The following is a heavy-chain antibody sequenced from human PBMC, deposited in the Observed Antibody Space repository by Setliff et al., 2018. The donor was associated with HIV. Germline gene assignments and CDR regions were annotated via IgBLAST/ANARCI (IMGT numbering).Heavy chain of an antibody. Sequence: SETLSLTCTVSGGSISITTYYWGWIRQPPGKGLEWIGSIYYSGSTYYNPSLKSRVTIAVDTSKNQFSLKLSSVTAADTAVYYCARTYYYGSGSSNWFDPWGQGTLVTVSS. CDR1: GGSISITTYY. D-gene: IGHD3-10*01. V-gene: IGHV4-39*01. J-gene: IGHJ5*02. CDR3: ARTYYYGSGSSNWFDP. CDR2: IYYSGST.